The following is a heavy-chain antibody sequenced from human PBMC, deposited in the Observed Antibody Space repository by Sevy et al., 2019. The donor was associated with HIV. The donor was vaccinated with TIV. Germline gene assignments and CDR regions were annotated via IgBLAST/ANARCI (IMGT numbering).Heavy chain of an antibody. J-gene: IGHJ6*02. CDR1: GFSVSSNY. V-gene: IGHV3-53*01. CDR3: TREDIVLGEDNYYVMDV. CDR2: IYSDGRT. Sequence: GGSLRLSCVVSGFSVSSNYMSWVRQAPGKGLEWVSNIYSDGRTYYADSVRGRFTISRDTSKNTVYLEMKSLRSEDTAVYYCTREDIVLGEDNYYVMDVWGHGTTVTVSS. D-gene: IGHD2-15*01.